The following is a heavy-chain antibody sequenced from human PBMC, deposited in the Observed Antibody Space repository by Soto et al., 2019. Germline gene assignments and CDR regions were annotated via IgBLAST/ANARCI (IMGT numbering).Heavy chain of an antibody. J-gene: IGHJ5*02. D-gene: IGHD3-22*01. Sequence: QVQLVQSGDEVKKAGASVKVSCKASGYTFYRYGITWVRQAPGQGLEWMGWINPSNDNTNYAQKFRGRVTMTTDASTSTAHMELRSLKSDDTAVYYCARDTQQDSNGYYLEWFDPWGQGTLVTVSS. CDR2: INPSNDNT. CDR1: GYTFYRYG. V-gene: IGHV1-18*01. CDR3: ARDTQQDSNGYYLEWFDP.